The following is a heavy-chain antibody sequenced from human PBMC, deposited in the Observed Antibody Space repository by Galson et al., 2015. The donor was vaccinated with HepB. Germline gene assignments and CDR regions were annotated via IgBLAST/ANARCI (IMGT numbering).Heavy chain of an antibody. CDR1: GGSISSYY. V-gene: IGHV4-59*01. CDR3: ANTNSGGAFDI. CDR2: IYYSGST. Sequence: SETLSLTCTVSGGSISSYYWSWIRQPPGKGLEWIGYIYYSGSTNYNPSLKSRVTISVDTSKNQFSLKLSSVTAADTAVYYCANTNSGGAFDIWGQGTMVTVSS. D-gene: IGHD2/OR15-2a*01. J-gene: IGHJ3*02.